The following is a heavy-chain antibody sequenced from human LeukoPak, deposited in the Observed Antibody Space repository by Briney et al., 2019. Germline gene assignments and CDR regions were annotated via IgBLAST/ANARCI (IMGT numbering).Heavy chain of an antibody. CDR1: GFTVISNI. Sequence: GGSLRLSCAASGFTVISNIMTWVRQSPGRGLEWLSSIYSGGATYYADSVKGRFTISRDHSNNSVSLQMTNLRVEDTAIYYCARGAYRISWPGIDYWGQGTLVTVSS. CDR3: ARGAYRISWPGIDY. D-gene: IGHD3-16*02. J-gene: IGHJ4*02. CDR2: IYSGGAT. V-gene: IGHV3-53*01.